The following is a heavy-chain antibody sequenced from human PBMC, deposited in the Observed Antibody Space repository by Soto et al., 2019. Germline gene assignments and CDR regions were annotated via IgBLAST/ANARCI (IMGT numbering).Heavy chain of an antibody. CDR2: IYYSGTT. D-gene: IGHD5-18*01. J-gene: IGHJ4*02. V-gene: IGHV4-59*12. Sequence: PSETLSLTCTVSGGSIGSYFWSWIRQPPGKGLEWIGYIYYSGTTNYNPSLKSRVTISVGTSKNQFSLKLNSVTASDTAVYYCARGGYSSASTSFYFDYWGQGTLVTVSS. CDR3: ARGGYSSASTSFYFDY. CDR1: GGSIGSYF.